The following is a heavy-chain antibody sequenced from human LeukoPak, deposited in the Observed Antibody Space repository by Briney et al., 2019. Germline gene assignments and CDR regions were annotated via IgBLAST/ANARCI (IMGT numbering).Heavy chain of an antibody. CDR1: GGSISSHY. V-gene: IGHV4-59*11. D-gene: IGHD5-24*01. CDR3: ARVRRDGYNYRGDAFDI. CDR2: IYYSGST. J-gene: IGHJ3*02. Sequence: SETLSLTCTVSGGSISSHYWSWIRQPPGKGLEWIGYIYYSGSTNYNPSLKSRVTISVDTSKNQFSLKLSSVTAADTAVYHCARVRRDGYNYRGDAFDIWGQGTMVTVSS.